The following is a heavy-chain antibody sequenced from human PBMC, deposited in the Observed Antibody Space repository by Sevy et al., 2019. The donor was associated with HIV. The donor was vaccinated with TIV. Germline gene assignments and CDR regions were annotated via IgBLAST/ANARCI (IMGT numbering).Heavy chain of an antibody. CDR1: GFTFDDYA. V-gene: IGHV3-9*03. CDR2: ISWNSGWI. Sequence: GGSLRLSCAASGFTFDDYAMHWVRQIPGKGLEWVSGISWNSGWIGYADSVKGRFTISRDNAKNSLYLQMNSLRAEDLALYYCVKDFSTGWTSHDAFDIWGQGTLVTVSS. CDR3: VKDFSTGWTSHDAFDI. J-gene: IGHJ3*02. D-gene: IGHD6-19*01.